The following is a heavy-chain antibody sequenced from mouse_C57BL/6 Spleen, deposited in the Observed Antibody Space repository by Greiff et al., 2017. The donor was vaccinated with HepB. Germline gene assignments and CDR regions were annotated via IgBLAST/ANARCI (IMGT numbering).Heavy chain of an antibody. CDR3: ARSPNYYGSSYSYAMDY. J-gene: IGHJ4*01. D-gene: IGHD1-1*01. V-gene: IGHV1-63*01. Sequence: VKLMESGAELVRPGTSVKMSCKASGYTFTNYWIGWAKQRPGHGLEWIGDIYPGGGYTNYNEKFKGKATLTADKSSSTAYMQFSSLTSEDSAIYYCARSPNYYGSSYSYAMDYWGQGTSVTVSS. CDR2: IYPGGGYT. CDR1: GYTFTNYW.